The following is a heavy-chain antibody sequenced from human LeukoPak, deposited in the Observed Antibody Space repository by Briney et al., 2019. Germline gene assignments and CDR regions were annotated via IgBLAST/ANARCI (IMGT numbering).Heavy chain of an antibody. D-gene: IGHD1-26*01. CDR2: ISGGADST. Sequence: GGSLRLSCVASGLTFRSYAMSWVRQAPGKGLEWVSAISGGADSTFYADSEKGRFTISRDNSKNTLYLQMNSLRAEDTAVYYCAKDYDGVGSFDHWGQGTLVTVSS. CDR3: AKDYDGVGSFDH. CDR1: GLTFRSYA. V-gene: IGHV3-23*01. J-gene: IGHJ4*02.